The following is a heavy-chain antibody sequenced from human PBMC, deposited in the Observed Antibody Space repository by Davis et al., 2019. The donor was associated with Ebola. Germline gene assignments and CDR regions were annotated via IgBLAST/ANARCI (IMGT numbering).Heavy chain of an antibody. CDR1: RGSISSHF. Sequence: PSKTLSLTCAVSRGSISSHFWSWIRQSPGQGLEWIGSIFYTGSTNLNTSLRSRVTLSVDRPKNQFSLNLTSVTAADTAVYFCARQPRSTRSPEYYHGLDVWGQGTTVVVSS. D-gene: IGHD3-16*01. J-gene: IGHJ6*02. CDR2: IFYTGST. V-gene: IGHV4-59*11. CDR3: ARQPRSTRSPEYYHGLDV.